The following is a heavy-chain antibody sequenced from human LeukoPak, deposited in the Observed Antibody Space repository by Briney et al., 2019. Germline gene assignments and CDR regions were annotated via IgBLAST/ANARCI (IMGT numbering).Heavy chain of an antibody. J-gene: IGHJ4*02. D-gene: IGHD6-6*01. CDR2: INHGGDT. Sequence: SETLSLTCAVYGGSFSGYYWNWIRQPPGRGLEWIGEINHGGDTNYNPSLKSRVTISADTSKNQFSLKLSSVTAADTAVYYCARTRAARLFDYWGQGTLVTVSS. CDR1: GGSFSGYY. CDR3: ARTRAARLFDY. V-gene: IGHV4-34*01.